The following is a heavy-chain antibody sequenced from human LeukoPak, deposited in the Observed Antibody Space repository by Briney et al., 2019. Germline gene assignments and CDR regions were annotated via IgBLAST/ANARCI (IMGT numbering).Heavy chain of an antibody. CDR1: GYNFPIYW. Sequence: GESLKISCQGSGYNFPIYWIGWVRQMPGQGLEWMGIIYPDDSNTIYGPSFQGQVTISADRSINTAYLEWSSLKASDTAIYYCARQGAAGKYYYYYMDVWGKGTTVTVSS. CDR2: IYPDDSNT. D-gene: IGHD6-13*01. CDR3: ARQGAAGKYYYYYMDV. J-gene: IGHJ6*03. V-gene: IGHV5-51*01.